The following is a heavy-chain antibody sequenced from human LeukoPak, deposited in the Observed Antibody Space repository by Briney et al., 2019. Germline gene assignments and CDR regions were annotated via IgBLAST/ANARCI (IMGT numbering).Heavy chain of an antibody. CDR3: ARGRQMATIEY. D-gene: IGHD5-24*01. J-gene: IGHJ4*02. CDR1: GFTFSDFY. CDR2: ISSSSNYI. V-gene: IGHV3-21*01. Sequence: GGSLRLSCAASGFTFSDFYMHWVRQAPGKGLEWVSSISSSSNYIYYADSLKGRFTISRDNAKNSLYLQMTSLRAEDTAVYYCARGRQMATIEYWGQGTLVTVSS.